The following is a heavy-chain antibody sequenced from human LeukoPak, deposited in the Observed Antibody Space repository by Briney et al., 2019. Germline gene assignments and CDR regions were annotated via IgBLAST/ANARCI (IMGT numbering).Heavy chain of an antibody. CDR2: IYSGGST. D-gene: IGHD3-16*02. V-gene: IGHV3-53*01. CDR3: ARGPDYVWGSYRHN. Sequence: GGSLRLSCAASGFTISSSYMSWVRQAPGKGLEWVSVIYSGGSTYYADSVKGRFTISRDSSKNTLYLQMDSLRGEDTAVYYCARGPDYVWGSYRHNWGQGTLVTVFS. CDR1: GFTISSSY. J-gene: IGHJ4*02.